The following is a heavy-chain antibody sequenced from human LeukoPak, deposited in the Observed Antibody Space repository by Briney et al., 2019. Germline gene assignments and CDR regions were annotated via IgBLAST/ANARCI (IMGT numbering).Heavy chain of an antibody. CDR1: GFAFSSYS. CDR2: ISSSSSYI. J-gene: IGHJ4*02. V-gene: IGHV3-21*01. CDR3: ARGDTYGSGSYWY. D-gene: IGHD3-10*01. Sequence: GGSLRLSCAASGFAFSSYSMNWVRQAPGKGLEWVSSISSSSSYIYYADSVKGRFTISRDNAKTSLYLQMNSLRAEDTAVYYCARGDTYGSGSYWYWGQGTLVTVSS.